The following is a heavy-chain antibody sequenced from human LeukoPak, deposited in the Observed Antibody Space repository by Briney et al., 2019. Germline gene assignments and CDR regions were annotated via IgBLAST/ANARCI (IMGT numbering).Heavy chain of an antibody. Sequence: SETLSLTCTVSDDSISSYYWSCIRQPPGKGLEWIGYISYSGGTNYNPSLKSRVTISADTSKNQVSLTLSSVTAADTAVYYCARHPELYFFDYWGQGTLVTVSS. CDR2: ISYSGGT. V-gene: IGHV4-59*08. CDR3: ARHPELYFFDY. CDR1: DDSISSYY. D-gene: IGHD3-10*01. J-gene: IGHJ4*02.